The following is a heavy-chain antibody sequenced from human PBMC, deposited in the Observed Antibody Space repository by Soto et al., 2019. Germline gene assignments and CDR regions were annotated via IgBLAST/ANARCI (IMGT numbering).Heavy chain of an antibody. V-gene: IGHV1-8*01. CDR1: GYTFTSYD. CDR3: ARGLTSECFDP. Sequence: QVQLVQSGAEMKKPGASVKVSCKASGYTFTSYDINWVRQATGHGLEWMGWLNPNTGNTGYAPKFQGRVTLTRNTSINTVYMELSSLRSEDTAVYYCARGLTSECFDPWGQGTLVTVSS. J-gene: IGHJ5*02. D-gene: IGHD4-17*01. CDR2: LNPNTGNT.